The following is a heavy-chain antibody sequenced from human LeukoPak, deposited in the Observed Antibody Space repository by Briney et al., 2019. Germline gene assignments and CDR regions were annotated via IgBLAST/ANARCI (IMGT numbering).Heavy chain of an antibody. CDR2: IYYSGST. D-gene: IGHD2-15*01. CDR3: ARGYCSGGSCGRKAWFDP. CDR1: GGSISSHY. V-gene: IGHV4-30-4*01. Sequence: SETLSLTCTVSGGSISSHYWSWIRQPPGKGLEWIGYIYYSGSTYYNPSLKSRVTISVDTSKNQFSLKLSSVTAADTAVYYCARGYCSGGSCGRKAWFDPWGQGTLVTVSS. J-gene: IGHJ5*02.